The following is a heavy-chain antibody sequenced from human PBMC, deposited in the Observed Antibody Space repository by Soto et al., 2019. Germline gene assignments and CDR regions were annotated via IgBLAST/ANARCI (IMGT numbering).Heavy chain of an antibody. CDR2: IKQDGIEK. J-gene: IGHJ6*02. Sequence: EVQLVESGGGLVQPGGSLRLSCAASGFTFSTFWMSWVRQAPGKGLEWVANIKQDGIEKYYVDSVKGRFTISRDNAKNTRYLQVHSVGAEDAGVEYCASDGGDLVDFWGQGTTVTVSS. D-gene: IGHD3-16*01. V-gene: IGHV3-7*05. CDR3: ASDGGDLVDF. CDR1: GFTFSTFW.